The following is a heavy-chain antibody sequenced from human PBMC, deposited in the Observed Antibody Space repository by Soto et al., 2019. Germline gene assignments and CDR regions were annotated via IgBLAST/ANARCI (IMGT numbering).Heavy chain of an antibody. D-gene: IGHD2-15*01. V-gene: IGHV3-74*01. CDR3: ARGDCVGGTCYSLAGSFYYYMDV. Sequence: EVQLVESGGGLVQPGGCLRLSCVASGFTFSNYWMYWVRQAPGEGLVWVSRINNDGSVSSYADSVKGRLTISRDNVKNTLYLQMDSLRAEDTAVYYCARGDCVGGTCYSLAGSFYYYMDVWGKGTTVTVFS. CDR2: INNDGSVS. J-gene: IGHJ6*03. CDR1: GFTFSNYW.